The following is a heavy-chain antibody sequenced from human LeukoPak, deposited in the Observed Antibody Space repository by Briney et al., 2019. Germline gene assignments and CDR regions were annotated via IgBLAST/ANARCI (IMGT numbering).Heavy chain of an antibody. CDR2: ISGSGDRT. D-gene: IGHD5-12*01. J-gene: IGHJ4*02. CDR3: TKRMISGADSPFDS. Sequence: GGSLRLSCAASGFTFSNFAMSWVRQAPGKGLEWVSLISGSGDRTFYVDSVKGRFTISRDKSKSTLFLQMNSLRAEDTAVYYCTKRMISGADSPFDSWGQGTLVTVSS. V-gene: IGHV3-23*01. CDR1: GFTFSNFA.